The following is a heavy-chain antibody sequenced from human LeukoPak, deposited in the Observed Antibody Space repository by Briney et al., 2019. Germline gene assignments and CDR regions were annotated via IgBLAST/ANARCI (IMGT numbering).Heavy chain of an antibody. V-gene: IGHV1-2*02. CDR1: GYTFTDYY. CDR3: ARDAIAAAGTQLPYYYYYMDV. D-gene: IGHD6-13*01. CDR2: INPNSGGT. J-gene: IGHJ6*03. Sequence: ASVKVSCKASGYTFTDYYIHWVRQAPGQGLEWMGWINPNSGGTSYGQNFQGRVTLTRDTSISTAYMELSRLRSDDTAVYYCARDAIAAAGTQLPYYYYYMDVWGKGTTVTISS.